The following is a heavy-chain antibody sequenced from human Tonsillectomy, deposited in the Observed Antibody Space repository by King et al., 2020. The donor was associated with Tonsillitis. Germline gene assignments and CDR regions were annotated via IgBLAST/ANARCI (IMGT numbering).Heavy chain of an antibody. Sequence: VQLVESGGGVVQPGRSLRLSCAASGFSFSSYGMNWVRQAPGKGLEWVAVLPYDGSNQDYADSVKGRFTISRDNSNNTLYLQMNSLRAEDTAVYYCARQRGYNDGHHAFDIWGQGTMVTVSS. D-gene: IGHD5-18*01. CDR1: GFSFSSYG. CDR2: LPYDGSNQ. CDR3: ARQRGYNDGHHAFDI. J-gene: IGHJ3*02. V-gene: IGHV3-30*19.